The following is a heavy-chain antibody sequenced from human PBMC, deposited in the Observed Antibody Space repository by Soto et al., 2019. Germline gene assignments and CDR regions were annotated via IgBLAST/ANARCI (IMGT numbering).Heavy chain of an antibody. CDR3: ASRRVAATDYYYYGMDV. D-gene: IGHD2-15*01. CDR2: ISGSGGST. J-gene: IGHJ6*02. Sequence: GGSLRLSCAASGFTFSSYAMSWVRQAPGKGLEWVSAISGSGGSTYYADSVKGRFTISRDNSKNTLYLQMNSLRAEDTAVYYCASRRVAATDYYYYGMDVWGQGTTVTVSS. CDR1: GFTFSSYA. V-gene: IGHV3-23*01.